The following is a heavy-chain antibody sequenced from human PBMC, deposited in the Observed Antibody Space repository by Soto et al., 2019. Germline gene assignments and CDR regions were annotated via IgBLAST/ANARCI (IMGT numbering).Heavy chain of an antibody. CDR1: GGTFSGYY. V-gene: IGHV4-34*01. CDR3: ARGRCTSASCYGNVWFDP. Sequence: NPSETLSLTCAVYGGTFSGYYWSWIRQPPGKGLEWIGEINHSGSINYNPSLKSRVTVSVDTSKNRFSLKLSSVTAADTAVYYCARGRCTSASCYGNVWFDPWGRGTLVTVSS. CDR2: INHSGSI. J-gene: IGHJ5*02. D-gene: IGHD2-2*01.